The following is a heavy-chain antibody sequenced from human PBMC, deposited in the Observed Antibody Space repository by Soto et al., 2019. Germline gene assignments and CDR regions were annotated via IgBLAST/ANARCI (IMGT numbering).Heavy chain of an antibody. D-gene: IGHD3-16*02. CDR1: GYSFTSYW. Sequence: PGESLKISCKGSGYSFTSYWIGWVRQMPGKGLEWMGIIYPGDSDTRYSPSFQGQVTISADKSISTAYLQWSSLKASDTAMYYCARHGPFHLGELSLYSSGYYYYYYMDVWGKGTTVTVSS. CDR2: IYPGDSDT. V-gene: IGHV5-51*01. CDR3: ARHGPFHLGELSLYSSGYYYYYYMDV. J-gene: IGHJ6*03.